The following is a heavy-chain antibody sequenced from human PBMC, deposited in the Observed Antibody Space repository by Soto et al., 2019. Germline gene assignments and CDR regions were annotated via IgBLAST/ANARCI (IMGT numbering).Heavy chain of an antibody. Sequence: PGGSLRLSCAASGFRFRTRAMSWVRQAPGKGLEWVASIRPGGDSTYYADSVKGHFAVSRDNSNVTLYLQMDSLRVEDTAIYYCTTHEEGAPWAGGFDSWGQGTLVTVSS. V-gene: IGHV3-23*01. J-gene: IGHJ5*01. CDR3: TTHEEGAPWAGGFDS. D-gene: IGHD1-26*01. CDR1: GFRFRTRA. CDR2: IRPGGDST.